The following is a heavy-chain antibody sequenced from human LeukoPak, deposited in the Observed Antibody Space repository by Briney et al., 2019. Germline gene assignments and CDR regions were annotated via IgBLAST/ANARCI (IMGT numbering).Heavy chain of an antibody. CDR3: AKEGYSSGWYPSY. CDR2: MSYDGSSK. J-gene: IGHJ4*02. CDR1: GFTFSRYT. D-gene: IGHD6-19*01. V-gene: IGHV3-30-3*01. Sequence: GGSLRLSCAASGFTFSRYTMHWVRQAPGKGLEWVAVMSYDGSSKYYADSVKGRFTIPRDNSKNTLYLQMNSLRAEDTAVYYCAKEGYSSGWYPSYWGQGILVTVSS.